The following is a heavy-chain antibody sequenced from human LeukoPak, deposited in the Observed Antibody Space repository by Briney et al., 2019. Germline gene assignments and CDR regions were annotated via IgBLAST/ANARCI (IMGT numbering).Heavy chain of an antibody. CDR2: INAGNGNT. J-gene: IGHJ5*02. D-gene: IGHD4-17*01. Sequence: ASVTVSFTASGYTFTSYAMHWVRQAPGQRLEWMGWINAGNGNTKYSQKFQGRVTITRDTSASTAYMELSSLRIEDTAVYFCARSTVTPNWFDPWGQGTLVTVSS. CDR1: GYTFTSYA. V-gene: IGHV1-3*01. CDR3: ARSTVTPNWFDP.